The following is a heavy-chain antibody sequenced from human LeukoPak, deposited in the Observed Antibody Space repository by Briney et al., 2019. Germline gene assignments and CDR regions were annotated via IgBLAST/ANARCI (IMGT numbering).Heavy chain of an antibody. CDR2: IRYDGSNK. CDR3: ARDNRLTLDY. CDR1: GFTFLSYG. V-gene: IGHV3-30*02. D-gene: IGHD1-14*01. Sequence: GGSLRLPCAASGFTFLSYGMHWVRQAPGKGLEWVAFIRYDGSNKYYADSVKGRFTISRDNSKNTLYLQMNSLRAEDTAVYYCARDNRLTLDYWGQGTLVTVSS. J-gene: IGHJ4*02.